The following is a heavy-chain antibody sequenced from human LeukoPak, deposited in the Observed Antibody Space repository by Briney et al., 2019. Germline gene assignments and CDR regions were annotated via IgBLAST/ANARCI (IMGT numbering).Heavy chain of an antibody. V-gene: IGHV3-53*01. CDR2: IYSGGST. D-gene: IGHD3-3*01. CDR3: AKVFGSRREATFDN. Sequence: GGSLRLSCAASGFTVSSNYMSWVRQAPGKGLEWVSVIYSGGSTYYADSVRGRFTISRDNSKNTLYLQMNSLRAEDTAVYYCAKVFGSRREATFDNWGQGTLVTVSS. J-gene: IGHJ4*02. CDR1: GFTVSSNY.